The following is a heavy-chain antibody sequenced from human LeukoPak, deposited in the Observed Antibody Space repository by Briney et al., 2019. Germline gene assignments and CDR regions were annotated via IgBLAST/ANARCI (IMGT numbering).Heavy chain of an antibody. CDR3: ARAPRSYDSSEIDY. D-gene: IGHD3-22*01. CDR1: GFTVSSNY. J-gene: IGHJ4*02. V-gene: IGHV3-66*01. Sequence: GSLRLSCAASGFTVSSNYMSWVRQAPGKGLEWVSVIYSGGSTYYADSVKGRFTISRDNSKNTLYLQMNSLRAEDTAVYYCARAPRSYDSSEIDYWAQGTLVTVSS. CDR2: IYSGGST.